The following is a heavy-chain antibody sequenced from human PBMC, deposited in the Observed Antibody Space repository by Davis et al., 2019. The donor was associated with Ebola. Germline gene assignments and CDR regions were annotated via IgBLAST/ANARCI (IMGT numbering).Heavy chain of an antibody. V-gene: IGHV3-23*01. CDR3: AKADMERGYSYGYFDY. J-gene: IGHJ4*02. CDR1: GFTFSSYA. D-gene: IGHD5-18*01. Sequence: GGSLRLSCAASGFTFSSYAMSWVRQAPGKGLEWVSAISGSGGSTYYADSVKGRFTISRDNSKNTLYLQMNSLRAEDTAVYYCAKADMERGYSYGYFDYWGQGTLVTVSS. CDR2: ISGSGGST.